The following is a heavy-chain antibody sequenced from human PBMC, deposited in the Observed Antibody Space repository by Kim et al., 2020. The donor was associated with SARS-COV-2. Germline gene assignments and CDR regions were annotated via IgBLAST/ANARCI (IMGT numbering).Heavy chain of an antibody. Sequence: SETLSLTCTVSGGSISSGSYYWSWIRQPAGKGLEWIGRIYTSGSTNYNPSLKSRVTISVDTSKNQFSLKLSSVTAADTAVYYCARDQSTTVTGGYYYGMDVWGQGTTVTVSS. V-gene: IGHV4-61*02. CDR3: ARDQSTTVTGGYYYGMDV. J-gene: IGHJ6*02. D-gene: IGHD4-17*01. CDR2: IYTSGST. CDR1: GGSISSGSYY.